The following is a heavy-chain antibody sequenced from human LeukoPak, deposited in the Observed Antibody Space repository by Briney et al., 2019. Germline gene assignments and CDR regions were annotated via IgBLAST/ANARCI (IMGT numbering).Heavy chain of an antibody. CDR3: LKDMFHYDSSGYP. D-gene: IGHD3-22*01. CDR2: ISFDETRK. Sequence: GGSLRLSCVASGFNFSIYGMHWVRQAPGKGLEWVSVISFDETRKFYGDSVKGRFTISRDNSKSTVYLQMNNLRPEDTAVYYCLKDMFHYDSSGYPWGQGTLVIVS. V-gene: IGHV3-30*18. CDR1: GFNFSIYG. J-gene: IGHJ5*02.